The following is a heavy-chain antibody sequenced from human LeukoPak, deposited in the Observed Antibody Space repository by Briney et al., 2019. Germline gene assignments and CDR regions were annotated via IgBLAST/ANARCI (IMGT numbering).Heavy chain of an antibody. J-gene: IGHJ4*02. V-gene: IGHV3-23*01. CDR3: AKGQIQLWVPTDY. Sequence: GGSVRLSCAASGFTFSSYAMSWVRQAPGKGLEWVSAISGSGGSTYYADSVKGRFTISRDNSKNTLYLQMNSLRAEDTAVYHCAKGQIQLWVPTDYWGQGTLVTVSS. D-gene: IGHD5-18*01. CDR2: ISGSGGST. CDR1: GFTFSSYA.